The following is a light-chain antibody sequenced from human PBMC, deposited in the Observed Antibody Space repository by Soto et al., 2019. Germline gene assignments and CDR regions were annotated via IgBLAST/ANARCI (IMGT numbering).Light chain of an antibody. J-gene: IGKJ4*01. CDR3: QQYHNWPLT. CDR2: GAS. CDR1: QTIGSQ. V-gene: IGKV3D-15*01. Sequence: EIVMTQSPATLSVSPGERATLSCRASQTIGSQLAWYQQKPGQTPRLLIYGASTRATGISGRFSGSGSGTDFTLTISNLQSEDFAVYYCQQYHNWPLTFGGGTKVEIK.